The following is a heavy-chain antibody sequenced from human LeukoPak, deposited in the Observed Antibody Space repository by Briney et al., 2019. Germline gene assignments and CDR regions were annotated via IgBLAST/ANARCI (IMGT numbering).Heavy chain of an antibody. J-gene: IGHJ4*02. Sequence: PGRSLRLSCAASGFTFSSYSMNWVRQAPGKGLEWVSSISSSSSYIYYADSVKGRFTISRDNAKNSLYLQMNSLRAEDTAVYYCARVTRGSGSYGGLDYWGQGTLVTVSS. CDR3: ARVTRGSGSYGGLDY. CDR1: GFTFSSYS. D-gene: IGHD3-10*01. CDR2: ISSSSSYI. V-gene: IGHV3-21*01.